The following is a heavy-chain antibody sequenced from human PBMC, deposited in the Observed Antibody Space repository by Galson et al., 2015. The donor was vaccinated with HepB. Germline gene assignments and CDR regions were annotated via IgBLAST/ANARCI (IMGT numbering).Heavy chain of an antibody. CDR3: GKGGILGVYDILSVIDF. CDR2: VTGSGDMT. CDR1: GFTFTNFA. V-gene: IGHV3-23*01. Sequence: SLRLSCAASGFTFTNFAMNWVRQAPGKGLEWVSTVTGSGDMTYYADSVKGRSTISRDSSKNTLFLQMNSLRAEDTAVYYCGKGGILGVYDILSVIDFWGQGTLVTVSS. D-gene: IGHD3-9*01. J-gene: IGHJ4*02.